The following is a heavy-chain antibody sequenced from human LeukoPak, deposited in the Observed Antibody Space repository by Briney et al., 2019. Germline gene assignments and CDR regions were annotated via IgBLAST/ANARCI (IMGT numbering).Heavy chain of an antibody. V-gene: IGHV3-33*01. J-gene: IGHJ4*02. CDR3: ARASGCYDY. CDR1: GFSFSTYG. D-gene: IGHD6-19*01. CDR2: IWFDGSNK. Sequence: GGSLRLSCAASGFSFSTYGMHWVRQAPGKGLEWVAVIWFDGSNKHYADSVKGRFTISRDNSKNTLYLQMNSLRVEDTAVYYCARASGCYDYWGQGTLVTVSS.